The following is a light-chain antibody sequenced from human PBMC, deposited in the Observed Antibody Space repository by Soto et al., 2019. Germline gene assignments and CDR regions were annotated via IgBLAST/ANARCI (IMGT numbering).Light chain of an antibody. V-gene: IGKV3-20*01. CDR3: QQYDNFPQT. Sequence: ETLLTQSPGTLSLSPGERATLSCRATETLGRNYLAWYQQKPGQAPRLLIHRIYIRAAGIPDRFSGSASGTYFTLTISRLEPEDFAMYYCQQYDNFPQTFGRGTRVEIK. CDR2: RIY. CDR1: ETLGRNY. J-gene: IGKJ1*01.